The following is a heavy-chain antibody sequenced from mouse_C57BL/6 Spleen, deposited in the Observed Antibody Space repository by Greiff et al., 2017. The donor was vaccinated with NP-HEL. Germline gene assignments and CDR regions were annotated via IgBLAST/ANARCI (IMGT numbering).Heavy chain of an antibody. CDR1: GYTFTSYW. CDR3: TSVYYDYDWDY. Sequence: QVQLKQPGAELVKPGASVKLSCKASGYTFTSYWMHWVKQRPGHGLEWIGLIHPTSGGTNYNKKFKSKATLTVDKSSSTAYMQLSSLTSEDAAVYYCTSVYYDYDWDYWGQGTTLTVSS. V-gene: IGHV1-64*01. J-gene: IGHJ2*01. D-gene: IGHD2-4*01. CDR2: IHPTSGGT.